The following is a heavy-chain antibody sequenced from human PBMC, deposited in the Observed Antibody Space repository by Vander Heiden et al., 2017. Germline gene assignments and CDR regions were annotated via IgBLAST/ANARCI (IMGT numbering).Heavy chain of an antibody. D-gene: IGHD3-3*01. CDR3: ARGMGGFGVVTYYYYGMDV. CDR2: INPSGGST. Sequence: QVQLVQSGAEVKKPGASVKVSCKASGYTFTSYYMHWVRQAPGQGLEWMGIINPSGGSTSYAQKFQGRVTMTRDTSTSTVYMELSSLRSEDTAVYYCARGMGGFGVVTYYYYGMDVWGQGTTVTVSS. J-gene: IGHJ6*02. V-gene: IGHV1-46*01. CDR1: GYTFTSYY.